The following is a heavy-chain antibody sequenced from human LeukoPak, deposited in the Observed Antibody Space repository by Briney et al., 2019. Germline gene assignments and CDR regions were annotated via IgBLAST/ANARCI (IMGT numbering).Heavy chain of an antibody. Sequence: SETLSLTCTVSGGSISSYYWSWIRQPPGKGLEWIGEIDHSGSTNYNPSLKSRVTISVDTSKNQFSLKLSSVTAADTAVYYCARGTWDVLLWFGELLPDAFDIWGQGTMVTVSS. J-gene: IGHJ3*02. V-gene: IGHV4-34*01. CDR3: ARGTWDVLLWFGELLPDAFDI. CDR1: GGSISSYY. CDR2: IDHSGST. D-gene: IGHD3-10*01.